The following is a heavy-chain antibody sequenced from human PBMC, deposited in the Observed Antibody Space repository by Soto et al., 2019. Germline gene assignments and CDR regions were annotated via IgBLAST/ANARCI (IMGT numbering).Heavy chain of an antibody. V-gene: IGHV4-59*12. Sequence: SETLSLTCTVSGGSISSYYWSWIRQPPGKGLEWIGYIYYSGSTNYNPSLKSRVTISVDTSKNQFSLKLSSVTAADTAVYYCAREVVVPAAMVNYYYMDVWGKGTTVPSP. CDR2: IYYSGST. CDR1: GGSISSYY. CDR3: AREVVVPAAMVNYYYMDV. J-gene: IGHJ6*03. D-gene: IGHD2-2*01.